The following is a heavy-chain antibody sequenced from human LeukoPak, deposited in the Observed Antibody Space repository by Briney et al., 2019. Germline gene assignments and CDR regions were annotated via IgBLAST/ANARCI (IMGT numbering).Heavy chain of an antibody. V-gene: IGHV3-20*03. J-gene: IGHJ4*02. Sequence: WIRQPPGKGLEWVSGINWSGGGTGYADSVKGRFTISRDNAKKSLYLQMNSLRAEDTAVYYCAKGYRPDDFWSGYYSPFDYWGQGTLVTVSS. D-gene: IGHD3-3*01. CDR3: AKGYRPDDFWSGYYSPFDY. CDR2: INWSGGGT.